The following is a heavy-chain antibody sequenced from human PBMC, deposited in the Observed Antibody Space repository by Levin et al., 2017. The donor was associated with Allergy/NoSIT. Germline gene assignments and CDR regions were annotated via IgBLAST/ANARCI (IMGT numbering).Heavy chain of an antibody. D-gene: IGHD5-24*01. Sequence: QHGESLKISCTAAGFTFGDYAVSWVRQAPGKGLQWVGFIRSYAYAGTTDYAAAVKGRFTLSRDDSKSIAYLQMNSLKTEDTGVYYCTRGEDGYTPDAFHMWGQGTMVTVSS. CDR1: GFTFGDYA. V-gene: IGHV3-49*04. CDR2: IRSYAYAGTT. CDR3: TRGEDGYTPDAFHM. J-gene: IGHJ3*02.